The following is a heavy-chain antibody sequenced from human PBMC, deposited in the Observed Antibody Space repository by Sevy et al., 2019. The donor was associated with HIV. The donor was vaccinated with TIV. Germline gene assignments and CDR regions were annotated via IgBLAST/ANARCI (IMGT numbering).Heavy chain of an antibody. Sequence: SQTLSLTCAISGDSVSSNSAAWNWIRQSPSRGLEWLGRTYYRSKWYNDYAVSVKSRITINPDTTKNQFSLHLSSVTPEDTAVYYCALSLAANYYDSSGYYGYWGQRTLVTVSS. J-gene: IGHJ4*02. CDR3: ALSLAANYYDSSGYYGY. V-gene: IGHV6-1*01. D-gene: IGHD3-22*01. CDR1: GDSVSSNSAA. CDR2: TYYRSKWYN.